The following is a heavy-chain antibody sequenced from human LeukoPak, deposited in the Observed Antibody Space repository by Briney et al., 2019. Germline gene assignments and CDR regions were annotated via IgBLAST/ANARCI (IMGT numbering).Heavy chain of an antibody. J-gene: IGHJ2*01. V-gene: IGHV4-34*01. CDR1: GGSFSGYY. Sequence: PSETLSLTCAVYGGSFSGYYWSWIRQPPGKGLEWIGEINHSGSTNYNPSLKSRVTISVDTSNNQFSLKLSSVTAADTAVYYCARQVYWYFDLWGRGTLVTVSS. CDR3: ARQVYWYFDL. CDR2: INHSGST.